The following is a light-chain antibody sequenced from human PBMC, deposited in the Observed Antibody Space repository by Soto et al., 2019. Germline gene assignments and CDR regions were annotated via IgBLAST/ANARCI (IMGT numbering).Light chain of an antibody. CDR3: QQGYSTPQT. V-gene: IGKV1-39*01. CDR1: QSISSY. J-gene: IGKJ3*01. CDR2: AAS. Sequence: DIQMTQSPSSLSASVGDRVTITCRASQSISSYLNWYQQKPGKAPKLLIYAASILQSGVPSGFSGSGSGTSFILTISSLQPEDFATYYCQQGYSTPQTFGPGTKVDIK.